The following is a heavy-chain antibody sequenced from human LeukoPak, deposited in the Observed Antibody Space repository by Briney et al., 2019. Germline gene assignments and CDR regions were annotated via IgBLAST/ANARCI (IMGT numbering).Heavy chain of an antibody. D-gene: IGHD6-19*01. CDR3: ARRGFGSGWYRGYRFDP. V-gene: IGHV4-34*01. Sequence: SETLSLTGAANGGSSGGNSWAWIRKPPGKGLNWIGKFNHSGSTNYNPSLKSRVTISVDTSKNQFSLKLSSVTAADTAVYYCARRGFGSGWYRGYRFDPWGQGTLVTVSS. CDR2: FNHSGST. J-gene: IGHJ5*02. CDR1: GGSSGGNS.